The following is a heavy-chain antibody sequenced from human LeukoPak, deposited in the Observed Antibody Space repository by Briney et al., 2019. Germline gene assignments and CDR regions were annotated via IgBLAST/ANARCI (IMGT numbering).Heavy chain of an antibody. CDR1: GFTFSSYA. D-gene: IGHD3-3*01. V-gene: IGHV3-23*01. CDR3: AKGVRALYDFWSGYYW. CDR2: ISGSGGST. Sequence: PGGSLRLSCAASGFTFSSYAMSWVRQAPGKGLEWVSGISGSGGSTYYADSVKGRFTISRDNSKNTLYLQMNSLRAEDTAVYYCAKGVRALYDFWSGYYWWGQGTLVTVSS. J-gene: IGHJ4*02.